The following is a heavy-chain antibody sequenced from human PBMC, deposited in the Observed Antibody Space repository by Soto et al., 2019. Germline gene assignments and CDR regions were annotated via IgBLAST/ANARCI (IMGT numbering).Heavy chain of an antibody. CDR1: GGSISSYY. Sequence: PSETLSLTCTVSGGSISSYYWSWIRQPPGKGLEWIGYIYYSGSTNYNPSLKSRVTISVDTSKNQFSLKLSSVTAEDTAVYYCARSHDFWSGYYRPEFDYWGQGTLVTVSS. CDR3: ARSHDFWSGYYRPEFDY. CDR2: IYYSGST. D-gene: IGHD3-3*01. V-gene: IGHV4-59*08. J-gene: IGHJ4*02.